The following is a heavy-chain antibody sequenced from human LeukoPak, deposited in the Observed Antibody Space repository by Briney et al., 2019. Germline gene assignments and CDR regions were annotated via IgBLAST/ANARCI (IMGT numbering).Heavy chain of an antibody. V-gene: IGHV3-7*01. CDR3: ARVRSPRYFDY. CDR2: IKQDGTEK. Sequence: PGESLRLSCAASGFTLTTYWLGWVRQPPGKGLEWVANIKQDGTEKYYVDSVKGRFTISRDNAKNSLYLQMNSLRAEDTAVYYCARVRSPRYFDYWGQGTLVTVSS. J-gene: IGHJ4*02. CDR1: GFTLTTYW.